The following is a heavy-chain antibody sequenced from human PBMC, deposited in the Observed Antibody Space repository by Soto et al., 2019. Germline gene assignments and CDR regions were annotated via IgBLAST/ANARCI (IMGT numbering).Heavy chain of an antibody. CDR1: GGSISSGDYY. D-gene: IGHD3-22*01. Sequence: PSETLSLTCAVSGGSISSGDYYWSWIRQPPGKGLEWIGYIYYSGSTYYNPSLKSRVTISVDTSKNQFSLKLSSVTAADTAVYYCARVQATYYDSSGYHDYWGQGTLVTVSS. CDR2: IYYSGST. CDR3: ARVQATYYDSSGYHDY. V-gene: IGHV4-30-4*01. J-gene: IGHJ4*02.